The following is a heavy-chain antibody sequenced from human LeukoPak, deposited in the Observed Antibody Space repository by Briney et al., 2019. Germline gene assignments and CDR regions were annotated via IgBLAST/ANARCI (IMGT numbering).Heavy chain of an antibody. D-gene: IGHD2-2*01. Sequence: GGSLRLSCAASGFTFSTYWMSWVRQAPGKGLEWVSYISSSSSTIYYADSVRGRFTISSDDAKNSLYLQMNSLRAEDTAVYYCAREGSSGTSLPYYFGYWGQGTLVTVSS. CDR3: AREGSSGTSLPYYFGY. V-gene: IGHV3-48*01. CDR2: ISSSSSTI. CDR1: GFTFSTYW. J-gene: IGHJ4*02.